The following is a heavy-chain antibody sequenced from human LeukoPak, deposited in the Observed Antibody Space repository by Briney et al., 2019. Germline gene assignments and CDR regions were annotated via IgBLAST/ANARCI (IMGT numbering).Heavy chain of an antibody. J-gene: IGHJ4*02. Sequence: SETLSLTCAVYGGSFSGYYWSWLRQPPGKGLEWIGEINHSGSTNYNPSLKSRVTISVDTSKNQFSLKLSSVTAADTAVYYCARLPQAKAYDYWGQGTLVTVSS. CDR2: INHSGST. CDR3: ARLPQAKAYDY. V-gene: IGHV4-34*01. CDR1: GGSFSGYY.